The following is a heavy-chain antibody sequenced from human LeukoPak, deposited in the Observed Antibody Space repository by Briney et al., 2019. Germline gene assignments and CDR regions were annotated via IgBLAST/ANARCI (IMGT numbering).Heavy chain of an antibody. D-gene: IGHD1-20*01. CDR2: IYSGGST. J-gene: IGHJ4*02. V-gene: IGHV3-53*01. CDR1: GFTVSSNY. CDR3: AKVKWKLIGYFDY. Sequence: GGSLRLSCAASGFTVSSNYMSWVRQAPGKGLEWVSVIYSGGSTYYADSVKGRFTNSRDDSENTLFLQMNSLRAEDTAVYFCAKVKWKLIGYFDYWGQGTLVTVSS.